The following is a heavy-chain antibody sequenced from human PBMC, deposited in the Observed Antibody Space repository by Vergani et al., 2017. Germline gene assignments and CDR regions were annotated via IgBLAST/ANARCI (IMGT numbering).Heavy chain of an antibody. CDR1: GFTFSSYA. J-gene: IGHJ6*02. CDR3: AKGGYCSSTRCYEGRGYYYGMGV. Sequence: EVQLLESGGGLVQPGGSLRLSCAASGFTFSSYAMSWVRQVPGKGLEWVSGISGSGGNTYYANSVKGRFTISRDNSKNTLYLQMNSLRADDTAVYYCAKGGYCSSTRCYEGRGYYYGMGVWSQGATVTFSS. V-gene: IGHV3-23*01. D-gene: IGHD2-2*01. CDR2: ISGSGGNT.